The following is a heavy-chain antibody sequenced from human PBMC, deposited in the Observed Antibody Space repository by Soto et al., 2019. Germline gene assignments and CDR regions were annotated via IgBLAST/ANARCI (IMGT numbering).Heavy chain of an antibody. Sequence: PSETLSLTCTVSGDSISTYYWSWIRQSPGKGLEWIGNIHYSGSTYYMPSLRSRVTLSVDTSKNQFSLRLTSVTAEDTAVYYCARHEGNGNVWPLDYWGQGILVTVSS. D-gene: IGHD2-8*01. CDR2: IHYSGST. V-gene: IGHV4-39*01. CDR1: GDSISTYY. J-gene: IGHJ4*02. CDR3: ARHEGNGNVWPLDY.